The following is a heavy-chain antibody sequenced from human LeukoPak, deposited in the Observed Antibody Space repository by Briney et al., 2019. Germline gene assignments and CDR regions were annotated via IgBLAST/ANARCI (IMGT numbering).Heavy chain of an antibody. J-gene: IGHJ6*03. CDR2: IYTSGST. CDR3: ASALRTVTALEPHYYYYYMDV. CDR1: GGSISSYY. D-gene: IGHD4-17*01. V-gene: IGHV4-4*07. Sequence: SETLSLTCTVSGGSISSYYWSWIRQPAGKGLEWIGRIYTSGSTNYNPSLKSRVTMSVDTSKNQFSLKLSSVTAADTAVYYCASALRTVTALEPHYYYYYMDVWGKGTTVTVSS.